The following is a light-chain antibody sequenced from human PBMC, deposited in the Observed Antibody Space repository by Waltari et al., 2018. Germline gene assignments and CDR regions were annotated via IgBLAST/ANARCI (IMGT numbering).Light chain of an antibody. J-gene: IGKJ1*01. V-gene: IGKV3-20*01. CDR1: QSVGKY. CDR2: DAS. CDR3: QKYVNLPAT. Sequence: DIVLTQSPGTLSLSPGERASLFCRASQSVGKYLAWYQQKPDQAPRLVMYDASTRATGIPDRFSGSGSGTDFSLTISRLEPEDFAVYYCQKYVNLPATFGQGTRVEIK.